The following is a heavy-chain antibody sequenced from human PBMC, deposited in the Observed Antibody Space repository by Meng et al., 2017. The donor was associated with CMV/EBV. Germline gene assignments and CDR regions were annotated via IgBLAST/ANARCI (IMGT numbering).Heavy chain of an antibody. CDR1: GFTFSSYA. V-gene: IGHV3-23*01. D-gene: IGHD3-22*01. Sequence: GESLKISCAASGFTFSSYAMSWVRQAPGKGLEWVSAISGSGGSTYYADSVKGRFTISRDNSKNTLYLQMNSLRAEDTAVYYRANFHYDMIVVGGNAFDIWGQGTMVTVSS. J-gene: IGHJ3*02. CDR3: ANFHYDMIVVGGNAFDI. CDR2: ISGSGGST.